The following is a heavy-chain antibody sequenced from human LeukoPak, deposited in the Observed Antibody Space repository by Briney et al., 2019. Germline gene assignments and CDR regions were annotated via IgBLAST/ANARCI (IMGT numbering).Heavy chain of an antibody. Sequence: GGSLRLSCAASGFTFSSYGMHWVRQAPGKGLEWVAFIRYDGSNKYCADSVKGRFTISSDNSKNTLYLQMNSLRAEDTAVYYCAKSALRYFDWAFDYWGQGALVTVSS. CDR3: AKSALRYFDWAFDY. CDR2: IRYDGSNK. J-gene: IGHJ4*02. D-gene: IGHD3-9*01. V-gene: IGHV3-30*02. CDR1: GFTFSSYG.